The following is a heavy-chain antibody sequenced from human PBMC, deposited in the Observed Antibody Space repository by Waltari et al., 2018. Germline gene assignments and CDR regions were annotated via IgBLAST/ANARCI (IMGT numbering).Heavy chain of an antibody. CDR1: GFTFSSYS. Sequence: EVQLVESGGSLVQPGGSLRLSCAASGFTFSSYSMNWVRQAPGKGLEWVSYISSSSSTIYYADSVKGRFTISRDNAKNSLYLQMNSLRAEDTAVYYCAREPRPYYYDSSGNDAFDIWGQGTMVTVSS. CDR2: ISSSSSTI. V-gene: IGHV3-48*04. CDR3: AREPRPYYYDSSGNDAFDI. D-gene: IGHD3-22*01. J-gene: IGHJ3*02.